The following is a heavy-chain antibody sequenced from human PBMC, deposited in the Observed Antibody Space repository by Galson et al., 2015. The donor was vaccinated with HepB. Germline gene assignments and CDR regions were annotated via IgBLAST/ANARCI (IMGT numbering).Heavy chain of an antibody. CDR1: GFTFSNAW. V-gene: IGHV3-15*07. J-gene: IGHJ6*02. D-gene: IGHD1-14*01. CDR3: TTDRNYYGMDV. CDR2: IKSKTDGGTT. Sequence: SLRLSCAASGFTFSNAWMNWVRQAPGKGLEWAGRIKSKTDGGTTDYAAPVKGRFTISRDDSKNTLYLQMNSLKTEDTTVYYCTTDRNYYGMDVWGQGTTVTVSS.